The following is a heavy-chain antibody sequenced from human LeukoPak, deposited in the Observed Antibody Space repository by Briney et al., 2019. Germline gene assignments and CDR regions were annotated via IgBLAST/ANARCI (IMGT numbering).Heavy chain of an antibody. Sequence: KPSETLSLTCAVYGGSFSAYYWSWIRQSPGKGLEWIAEINHRGDTNYNPSVKSRVSISVDTSKNQFSLKVTSLTAADTAVYYCARGPTISETGYFDYWGQGTLVTVSP. J-gene: IGHJ4*03. CDR3: ARGPTISETGYFDY. CDR1: GGSFSAYY. V-gene: IGHV4-34*01. D-gene: IGHD1-1*01. CDR2: INHRGDT.